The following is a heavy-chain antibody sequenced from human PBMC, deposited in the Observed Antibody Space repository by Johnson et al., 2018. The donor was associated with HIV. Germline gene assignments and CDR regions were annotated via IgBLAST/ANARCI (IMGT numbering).Heavy chain of an antibody. Sequence: VQLVESGGGLVQPGGSLRPSCAASGFTFSSYDMHWVRQATGKGLEWVSAIGTAGDTYYPGSVKGRFTISRENAKNSLYLQMNSLRAGDTAVYYCARGAGYNFWSGYYAGRNAFDIWGQGTMVTVSS. CDR1: GFTFSSYD. CDR2: IGTAGDT. D-gene: IGHD3-3*01. V-gene: IGHV3-13*01. CDR3: ARGAGYNFWSGYYAGRNAFDI. J-gene: IGHJ3*02.